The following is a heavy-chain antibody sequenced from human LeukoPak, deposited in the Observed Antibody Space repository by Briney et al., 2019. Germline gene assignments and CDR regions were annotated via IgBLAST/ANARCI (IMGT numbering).Heavy chain of an antibody. J-gene: IGHJ4*02. CDR1: GYTLTELS. Sequence: GASVKVSCKVSGYTLTELSMHWVRQAPGKGLEWMGGFDPEDGETIYAQKFQGRVTMTEDTSTDTAYMELGSLRSEDTAVYYCATAPDTYSGYVGLDYWGQGTLVTVSS. D-gene: IGHD5-12*01. CDR2: FDPEDGET. CDR3: ATAPDTYSGYVGLDY. V-gene: IGHV1-24*01.